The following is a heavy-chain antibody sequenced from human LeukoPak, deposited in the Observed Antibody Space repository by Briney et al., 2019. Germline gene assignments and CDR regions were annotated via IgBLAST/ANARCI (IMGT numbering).Heavy chain of an antibody. V-gene: IGHV3-53*01. CDR3: AGNGISVAGSY. CDR1: GFTVNGNY. D-gene: IGHD6-19*01. J-gene: IGHJ4*02. Sequence: GGSLRLSCAASGFTVNGNYMSWVRQAPGKGLEWVSIIYSGGSTYYADSVKGRFTISRDNSKNTLFLQMNSLRAEDTAVYYCAGNGISVAGSYWGQGTLVTVSS. CDR2: IYSGGST.